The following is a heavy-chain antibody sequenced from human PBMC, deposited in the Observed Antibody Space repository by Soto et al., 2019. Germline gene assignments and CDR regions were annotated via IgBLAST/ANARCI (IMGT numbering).Heavy chain of an antibody. CDR2: INAGNGNT. Sequence: ASVKVSCKASGYTFTSYAMHWVRQAPGQRLEWMGWINAGNGNTKYSQKFQGRVTITRDTSASTAYMELSSLRSEDTAVYYCASSAGIAAAGTAGGSSWGQGTLVTVSS. CDR3: ASSAGIAAAGTAGGSS. J-gene: IGHJ4*02. CDR1: GYTFTSYA. V-gene: IGHV1-3*01. D-gene: IGHD6-13*01.